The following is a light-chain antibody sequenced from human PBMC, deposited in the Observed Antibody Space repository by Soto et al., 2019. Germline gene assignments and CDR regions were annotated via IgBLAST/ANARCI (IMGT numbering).Light chain of an antibody. CDR3: QHYLNTPQN. V-gene: IGKV4-1*01. CDR2: WAS. J-gene: IGKJ1*01. Sequence: DIVMTESPDSLAVSLGERATINCKSSQSILYSPNNKNYLAWYQQKPGQPPKLLIYWASTRESGVPDRFSGSGSGTDFTLPISSLQAEDVAFYYCQHYLNTPQNLGQGTKVEIK. CDR1: QSILYSPNNKNY.